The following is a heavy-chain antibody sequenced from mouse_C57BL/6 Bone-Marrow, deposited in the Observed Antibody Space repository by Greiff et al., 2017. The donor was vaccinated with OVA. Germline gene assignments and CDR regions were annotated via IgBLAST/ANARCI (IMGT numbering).Heavy chain of an antibody. D-gene: IGHD2-1*01. CDR2: INSDGGST. V-gene: IGHV5-2*01. CDR3: ARNGITGYYAMDY. J-gene: IGHJ4*01. CDR1: EYDFTSHD. Sequence: EVKLVESGGGLVQPGESLKLSCESYEYDFTSHDMSWVRKTPEKRLELVAAINSDGGSTYYPDTMERRFIISRDNTKKTLYLQRSILRSEDTALYYCARNGITGYYAMDYWGQGTSVTVSS.